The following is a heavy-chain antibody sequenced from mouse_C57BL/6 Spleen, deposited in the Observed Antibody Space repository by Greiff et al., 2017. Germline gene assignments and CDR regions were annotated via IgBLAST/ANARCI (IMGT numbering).Heavy chain of an antibody. D-gene: IGHD2-4*01. CDR2: IYPGSGST. CDR3: ARGGNIYDYDSFYAMDY. Sequence: QVQLQQPGAELVKPGASVKMSCKASGYTFTSYWITWVKQRPGQGLEWIGDIYPGSGSTNYNEKFKSKATLTVDTSSSTAYMQLSSLTSEDSAVYYCARGGNIYDYDSFYAMDYWGQGTSVTVSS. V-gene: IGHV1-55*01. J-gene: IGHJ4*01. CDR1: GYTFTSYW.